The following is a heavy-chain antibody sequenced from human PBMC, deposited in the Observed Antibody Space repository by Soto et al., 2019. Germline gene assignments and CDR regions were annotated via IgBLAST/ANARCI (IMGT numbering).Heavy chain of an antibody. Sequence: QVQLQQWGAGLLKPSETLSLTCAVYGGSFSGYCWSWIRQPPGKGLEWIGEVDHSGSTNYNPSLKSRVTISVDTSKNQFSLKLSSVTAADTAVYYCARTLKPESTVDYWGQGTLVTVSS. V-gene: IGHV4-34*01. CDR3: ARTLKPESTVDY. D-gene: IGHD2-8*02. CDR1: GGSFSGYC. J-gene: IGHJ4*02. CDR2: VDHSGST.